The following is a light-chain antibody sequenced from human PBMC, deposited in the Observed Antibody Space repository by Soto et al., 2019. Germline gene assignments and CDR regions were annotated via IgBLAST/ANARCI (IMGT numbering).Light chain of an antibody. CDR3: QQYDTSPPMYT. Sequence: EIVLTQSPGTLSLSPGERATLSCRASQSVSGIYLAWYQQKPGQAPRLLIYGASNRATGIPDRFSGSGSGTDFTLTISRLEPEDFAVYYCQQYDTSPPMYTFGQGTKLEIK. J-gene: IGKJ2*01. V-gene: IGKV3-20*01. CDR2: GAS. CDR1: QSVSGIY.